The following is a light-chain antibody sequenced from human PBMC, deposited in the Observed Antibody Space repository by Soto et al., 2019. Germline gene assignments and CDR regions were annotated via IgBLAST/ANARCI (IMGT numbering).Light chain of an antibody. J-gene: IGLJ1*01. Sequence: QSVLTQPPSASGSPGQSVTISCTGTSSDVGGYNYVSWYQQHPGKAPKLMIYEVSKRPSGVPDRFSGSKSGNTASLTVSGLQAEDEADYYCSSYPGSNNPLVFGTGTKLTVL. CDR1: SSDVGGYNY. V-gene: IGLV2-8*01. CDR2: EVS. CDR3: SSYPGSNNPLV.